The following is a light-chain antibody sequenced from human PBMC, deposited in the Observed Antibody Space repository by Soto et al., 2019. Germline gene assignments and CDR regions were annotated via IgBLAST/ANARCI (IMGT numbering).Light chain of an antibody. J-gene: IGKJ4*01. CDR2: DAS. V-gene: IGKV3-11*01. CDR1: QNIDTY. Sequence: EVVLTQSPATLSSSPGESVTLSCRASQNIDTYLAWYQQRPGQAPRLLIYDASYRAVGIPSRFSGSGSRTDFTLTISSLEPADFAIYHCQQRRNWPLTFGGGTKVDIK. CDR3: QQRRNWPLT.